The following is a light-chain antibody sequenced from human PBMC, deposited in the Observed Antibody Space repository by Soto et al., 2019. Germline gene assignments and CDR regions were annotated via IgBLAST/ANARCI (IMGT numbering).Light chain of an antibody. V-gene: IGKV3-20*01. J-gene: IGKJ1*01. CDR3: QQYDSSPWT. CDR1: QSLSSGY. Sequence: EIVLTQSPGTLSLSPGERVTLSCRASQSLSSGYLAWYQQKPGQAPRLLIYDASNRATGIPDRFSGSGSGTDFTLTISRLEPDDFAVYSCQQYDSSPWTFGQGTKVDNK. CDR2: DAS.